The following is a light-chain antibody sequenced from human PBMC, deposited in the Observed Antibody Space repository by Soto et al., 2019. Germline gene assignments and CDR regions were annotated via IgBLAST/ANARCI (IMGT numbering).Light chain of an antibody. V-gene: IGKV1-5*01. CDR3: QQYNTYRT. CDR1: QSISSW. J-gene: IGKJ1*01. CDR2: DAS. Sequence: DIQMTQSPSTLSASVGDRVTITCRASQSISSWLAWYQQKPGKVPKFLIYDASTLESGVPSRFSGSGSGTEFTLTISSLQPDDFATYYCQQYNTYRTFGQGTKMEIK.